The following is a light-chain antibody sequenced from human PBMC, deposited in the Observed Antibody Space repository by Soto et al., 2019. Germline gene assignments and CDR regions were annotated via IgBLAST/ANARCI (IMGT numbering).Light chain of an antibody. Sequence: EIVLTQSPGTLSLSPGERATLSCRASQSISSSYLAWFQQNPGQAPRLLIYGASSRATGIPDRFSGSGSGTDFTLTISRLEPEDFAVYYCHQYGSSRTFGQGTKVEFK. V-gene: IGKV3-20*01. CDR3: HQYGSSRT. CDR2: GAS. CDR1: QSISSSY. J-gene: IGKJ1*01.